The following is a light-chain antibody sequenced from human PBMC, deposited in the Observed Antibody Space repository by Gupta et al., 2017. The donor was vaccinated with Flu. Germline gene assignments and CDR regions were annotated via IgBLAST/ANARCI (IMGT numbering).Light chain of an antibody. CDR3: QQRDSFPMT. Sequence: PAALSASVGDSVTITCRARQSIHVFLNWYQHRSGKAPQLLIYGASTWQSGVPSRFSGSGSGTDFTLTISPREAEDSASYFCQQRDSFPMTVGQGTTVEIK. V-gene: IGKV1-39*01. J-gene: IGKJ1*01. CDR2: GAS. CDR1: QSIHVF.